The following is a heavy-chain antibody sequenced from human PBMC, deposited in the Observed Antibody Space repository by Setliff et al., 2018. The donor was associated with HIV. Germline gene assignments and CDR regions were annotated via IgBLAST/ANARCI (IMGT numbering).Heavy chain of an antibody. J-gene: IGHJ4*02. CDR3: ARDLKRPNSNFWGGYPIPFDS. CDR1: GYTFNNYA. D-gene: IGHD3-3*01. Sequence: ASVKVSCKASGYTFNNYAMNWVRQAPGQGLELMGWINTNTGNPTYAQGFTGRFVFPLDTSVSTAYLQISSLKAEDTAVYFCARDLKRPNSNFWGGYPIPFDSWGQGTLGTVSS. CDR2: INTNTGNP. V-gene: IGHV7-4-1*02.